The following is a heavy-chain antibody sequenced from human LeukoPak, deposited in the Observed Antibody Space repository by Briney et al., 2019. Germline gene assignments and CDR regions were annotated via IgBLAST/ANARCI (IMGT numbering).Heavy chain of an antibody. CDR2: INPSVGST. CDR1: GYTFTRYC. Sequence: ASVKVSCKASGYTFTRYCMHWVRQAPGQGLEWMGIINPSVGSTSYAQKFQGRVTMTRDMSTSTVYMELSSLRSEDTAVYYCASYGGDSSMDQGLQAAFDIWGQGTMVTVSS. CDR3: ASYGGDSSMDQGLQAAFDI. D-gene: IGHD3-22*01. J-gene: IGHJ3*02. V-gene: IGHV1-46*01.